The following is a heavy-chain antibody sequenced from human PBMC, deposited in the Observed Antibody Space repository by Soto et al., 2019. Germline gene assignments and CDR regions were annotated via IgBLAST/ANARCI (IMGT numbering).Heavy chain of an antibody. CDR3: ARDDGSGSHYWFDP. Sequence: SETLSLTCTVSGGSISSSSYYWGWIRQAPGKGLEWIGRIYYSGSTYYNPSLKSRITISVDTSKNQFSLKLSSVTSADTAVYYCARDDGSGSHYWFDPWGQGTLVTVSS. J-gene: IGHJ5*02. CDR2: IYYSGST. D-gene: IGHD3-10*01. V-gene: IGHV4-39*07. CDR1: GGSISSSSYY.